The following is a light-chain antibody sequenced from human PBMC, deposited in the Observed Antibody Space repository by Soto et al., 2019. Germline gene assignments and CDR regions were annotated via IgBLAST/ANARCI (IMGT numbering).Light chain of an antibody. Sequence: DIQMTQSPCSVSASVGDRVTITCRASQSISNFLNWYQQTPGKAPKLLIYAASTLQSGVPSRFSGSGSGTDFTLTISSLQPEDVATYYCQKYKSAPWTFGQGTKVDIK. CDR1: QSISNF. CDR2: AAS. CDR3: QKYKSAPWT. V-gene: IGKV1-27*01. J-gene: IGKJ1*01.